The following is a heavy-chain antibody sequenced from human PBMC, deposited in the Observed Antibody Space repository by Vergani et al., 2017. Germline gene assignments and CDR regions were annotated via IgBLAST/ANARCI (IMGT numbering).Heavy chain of an antibody. J-gene: IGHJ6*02. CDR1: GFTFSSYA. D-gene: IGHD3-3*01. Sequence: EVQLLESGGGLVQPGGSLRLSCAASGFTFSSYAMSWVRQAPGKGLEWVSAISGSGGSTYYADSVKGRFTISRDNSKNTLYLQMNILIAEDTAVYYCAKGSHITIFGVVNYGMDVWGQGTTVTVSS. V-gene: IGHV3-23*01. CDR2: ISGSGGST. CDR3: AKGSHITIFGVVNYGMDV.